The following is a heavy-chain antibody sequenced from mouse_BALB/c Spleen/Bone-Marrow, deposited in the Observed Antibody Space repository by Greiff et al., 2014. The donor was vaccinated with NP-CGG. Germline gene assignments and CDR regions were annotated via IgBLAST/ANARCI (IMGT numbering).Heavy chain of an antibody. CDR2: IDPANADT. Sequence: VQLKESGAELVKPGASVKLSCTASGFNIKGTYIHWVKQRPEQGLEWIGRIDPANADTKYGPKFQGKATITADTSSNTVYLQFISLTSEDTAIYYCVRAARTFDYWGQGTTLTVSS. CDR1: GFNIKGTY. V-gene: IGHV14-3*02. J-gene: IGHJ2*01. D-gene: IGHD3-1*01. CDR3: VRAARTFDY.